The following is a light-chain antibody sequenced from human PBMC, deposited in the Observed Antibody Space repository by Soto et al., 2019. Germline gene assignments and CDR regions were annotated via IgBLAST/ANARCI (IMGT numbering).Light chain of an antibody. CDR1: QTISNY. Sequence: DIQVTQSPSSLSASVGDRVTITCRSSQTISNYLNWYQQKPGKAPKLLIYAASSLQSGVPLRFSGSGSGTDFTLTITSLRPEDFATYYCQHSYTTPPTFGGGSKVDIK. CDR2: AAS. CDR3: QHSYTTPPT. V-gene: IGKV1-39*01. J-gene: IGKJ4*01.